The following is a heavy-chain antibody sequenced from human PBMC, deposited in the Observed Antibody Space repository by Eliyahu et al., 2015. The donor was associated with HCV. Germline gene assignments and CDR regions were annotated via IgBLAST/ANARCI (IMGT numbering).Heavy chain of an antibody. CDR1: GFXFSSYS. D-gene: IGHD3-3*01. CDR2: ISSSSSYI. V-gene: IGHV3-21*01. CDR3: ARAPEYYDFWSGSDY. Sequence: EVQLVESGGGLVKPGGSLRLSCAASGFXFSSYSMNWVRQAPGKGLEGVSSISSSSSYIYYADSVKGRFTISRDNAKNSLYLQMNSLRAEDTAVYYCARAPEYYDFWSGSDYWGQGTLVTVSS. J-gene: IGHJ4*02.